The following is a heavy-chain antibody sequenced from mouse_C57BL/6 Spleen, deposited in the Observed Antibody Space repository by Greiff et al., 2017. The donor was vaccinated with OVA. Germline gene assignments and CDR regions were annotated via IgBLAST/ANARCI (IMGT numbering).Heavy chain of an antibody. Sequence: VQLQQSGAELVRPGTSVKVSCKASGYAFTNYLIEWVKQRPGQGLEWIGVINPGSGGTNYNEKFKGKATLTADKSSSTAYMQLSSLTSEDSAVYFCARSHYYGTPFAYWGQGTLVTVSA. D-gene: IGHD1-1*01. V-gene: IGHV1-54*01. CDR1: GYAFTNYL. CDR3: ARSHYYGTPFAY. J-gene: IGHJ3*01. CDR2: INPGSGGT.